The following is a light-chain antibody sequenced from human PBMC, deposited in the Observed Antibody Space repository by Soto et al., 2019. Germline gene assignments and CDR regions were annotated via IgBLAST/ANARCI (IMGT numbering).Light chain of an antibody. CDR2: SNN. Sequence: QSVLTQPPSASGTPGQRVTISCSGSSSNIGSNTVNWYQHLPGTAPKLLIYSNNQRPSGVPDRFSGSKSGTSASLAISGLQSEDEADYYCAAWDDSLIYVFGTGTKVTV. CDR1: SSNIGSNT. V-gene: IGLV1-44*01. CDR3: AAWDDSLIYV. J-gene: IGLJ1*01.